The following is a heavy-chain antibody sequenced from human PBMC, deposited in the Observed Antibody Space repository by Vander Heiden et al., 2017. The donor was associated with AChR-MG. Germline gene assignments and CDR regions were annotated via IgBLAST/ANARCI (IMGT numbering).Heavy chain of an antibody. V-gene: IGHV1-2*02. D-gene: IGHD6-19*01. J-gene: IGHJ3*02. CDR1: GYTFTGHY. CDR3: AREVAVSVFSGWYHDAFDI. CDR2: SNPNSGGT. Sequence: QVPLVQSGAEVKKPGASVKVSCKASGYTFTGHYMHGVRQAPGQGREWRGWSNPNSGGTNYAQKFQGRVTMTRDTSISTAYMELSRLRSDDTAGYYCAREVAVSVFSGWYHDAFDIWGQGTRVTVSS.